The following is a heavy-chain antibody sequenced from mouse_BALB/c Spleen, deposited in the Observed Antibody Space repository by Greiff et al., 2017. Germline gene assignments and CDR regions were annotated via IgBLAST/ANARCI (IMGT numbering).Heavy chain of an antibody. J-gene: IGHJ3*01. D-gene: IGHD2-4*01. CDR1: GFSLTSYG. CDR3: AREDYDEFAY. Sequence: VLLVESGPGLVAPSQSLSITCTVSGFSLTSYGVHWVRQPPGKGLEWLGVIWAGGSTNYNSALMSRLSISKDNSTSQVFLKMNSLQTDDTAMYYCAREDYDEFAYWGQGTLVTVSA. CDR2: IWAGGST. V-gene: IGHV2-9*02.